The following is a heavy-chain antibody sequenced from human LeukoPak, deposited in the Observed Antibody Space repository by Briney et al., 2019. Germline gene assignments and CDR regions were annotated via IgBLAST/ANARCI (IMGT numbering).Heavy chain of an antibody. CDR2: INEDGSTT. J-gene: IGHJ6*02. Sequence: PGGSLRLSCAASGFTFSSNWMHWVRQAPGKGLVWVSRINEDGSTTNYADSVKGRSTIFRDNAKNTLYLQMNSLRAGDTAVYYCARDPSGRGMDVWGQGTTVTVSS. CDR3: ARDPSGRGMDV. V-gene: IGHV3-74*01. D-gene: IGHD6-19*01. CDR1: GFTFSSNW.